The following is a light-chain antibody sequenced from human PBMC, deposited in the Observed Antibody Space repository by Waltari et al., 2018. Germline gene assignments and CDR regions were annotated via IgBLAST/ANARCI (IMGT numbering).Light chain of an antibody. V-gene: IGKV1-9*01. CDR3: QQLNSYPLFT. Sequence: DIQLTQSPSFLSASVGNRVTITCRASQGISSYLAWYQQKPGKAPKLLIYAASTLQNWVPSRFSGSGSGTEFTLTISSLQPEDFATYYCQQLNSYPLFTFGPGTKVDIK. CDR1: QGISSY. CDR2: AAS. J-gene: IGKJ3*01.